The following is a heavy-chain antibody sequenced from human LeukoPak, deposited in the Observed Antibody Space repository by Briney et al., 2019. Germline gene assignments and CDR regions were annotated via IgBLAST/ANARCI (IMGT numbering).Heavy chain of an antibody. CDR2: ISSSGSTI. CDR1: GFTFSDYY. Sequence: PGGSLRLSCAASGFTFSDYYMSWIRQAPGKGLEWVSYISSSGSTIYYADSGKGRFTISRDNAKNSLYLQMNSLRAEDTAVYYCARVGSQGYYYYYMDVWGKGTTVTVSS. J-gene: IGHJ6*03. V-gene: IGHV3-11*04. CDR3: ARVGSQGYYYYYMDV. D-gene: IGHD1-26*01.